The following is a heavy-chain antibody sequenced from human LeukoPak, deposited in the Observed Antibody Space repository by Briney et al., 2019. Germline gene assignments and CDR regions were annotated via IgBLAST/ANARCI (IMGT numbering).Heavy chain of an antibody. J-gene: IGHJ4*02. V-gene: IGHV1-2*02. CDR3: ARDPEKLEYFDY. D-gene: IGHD3-3*02. Sequence: ASVKVSCKASGYTFTGYYMHWVRQAPGQGLEWMGWINPNSGGTNYAQKFQGRVTMTRGTSISTAYMELSRLRSDDTAVYYCARDPEKLEYFDYWGQGTLVTVSS. CDR2: INPNSGGT. CDR1: GYTFTGYY.